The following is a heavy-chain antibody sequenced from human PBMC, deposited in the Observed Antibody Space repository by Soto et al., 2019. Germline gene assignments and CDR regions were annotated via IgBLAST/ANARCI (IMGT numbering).Heavy chain of an antibody. CDR3: TKDSGYDSTD. V-gene: IGHV3-9*01. J-gene: IGHJ4*02. Sequence: GGSLRLSCAASGFTFHEYAMHWVRRAPGKGLEWVSGISWNSDTIGYADSVKGRFTISRDISKSILYLQMDSLRVEDTARYYCTKDSGYDSTDWGLGTVVTVSS. CDR1: GFTFHEYA. CDR2: ISWNSDTI. D-gene: IGHD3-9*01.